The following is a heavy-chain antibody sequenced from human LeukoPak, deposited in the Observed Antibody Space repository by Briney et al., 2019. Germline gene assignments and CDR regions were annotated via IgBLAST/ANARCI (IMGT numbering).Heavy chain of an antibody. V-gene: IGHV3-48*03. J-gene: IGHJ3*02. CDR2: ISSSGSTI. CDR3: ATISCSSCYFGGSGAFDI. CDR1: GFTFSSYE. D-gene: IGHD2-15*01. Sequence: GGSLRLSCVVSGFTFSSYEMNWVRQAPGKGLEWVSYISSSGSTIYYADSVKGRFTISRDNAKNSLYLQMNSLRAEDTAVYYCATISCSSCYFGGSGAFDIWGQGTMVTVSS.